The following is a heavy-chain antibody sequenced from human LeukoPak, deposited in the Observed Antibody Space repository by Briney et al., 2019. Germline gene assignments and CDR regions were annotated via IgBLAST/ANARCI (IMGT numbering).Heavy chain of an antibody. Sequence: SETLSLTCTVSGYSISSGYYWGWIRQPPGKGLEWIGSIYHSGSTYYNPSLKSRVTISVDTSKNQFSLKLSSVTAADTAVYYCARLVFLNWFDPWGQGTLVTVSS. CDR2: IYHSGST. J-gene: IGHJ5*02. V-gene: IGHV4-38-2*02. CDR3: ARLVFLNWFDP. CDR1: GYSISSGYY.